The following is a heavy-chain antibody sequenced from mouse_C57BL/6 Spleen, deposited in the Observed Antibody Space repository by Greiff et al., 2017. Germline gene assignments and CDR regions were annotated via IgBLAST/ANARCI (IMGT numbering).Heavy chain of an antibody. D-gene: IGHD3-2*02. CDR1: GYSITSGYY. V-gene: IGHV3-6*01. CDR3: ARERGKDSSGYPAWFAY. Sequence: EVQLQESGPGLVKPSQSLSLTCSVTGYSITSGYYWNWIRQFPGNKLEWMGYISYDGSNNYNPSLKNRISITRDTSKNQFFLKLNSVTTEDTATYYCARERGKDSSGYPAWFAYWGQGTLVTVSA. CDR2: ISYDGSN. J-gene: IGHJ3*01.